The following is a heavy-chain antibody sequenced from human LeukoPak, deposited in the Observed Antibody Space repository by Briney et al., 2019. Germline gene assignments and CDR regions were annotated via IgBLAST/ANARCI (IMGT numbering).Heavy chain of an antibody. D-gene: IGHD1-26*01. V-gene: IGHV1-69*05. CDR2: IIPIFGTA. Sequence: SVKVSCKASGGTFSSYAISWVRQALGQGLEWMGGIIPIFGTANYAQKFQGRVTITTDESTSTAYMELSSLRSEDTAVYYCARPQYSGSNRGPFDYWGQGTLVTVSS. J-gene: IGHJ4*02. CDR3: ARPQYSGSNRGPFDY. CDR1: GGTFSSYA.